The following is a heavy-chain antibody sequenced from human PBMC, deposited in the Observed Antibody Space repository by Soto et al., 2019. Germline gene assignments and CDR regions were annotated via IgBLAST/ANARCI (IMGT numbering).Heavy chain of an antibody. V-gene: IGHV3-23*01. Sequence: GGSLRLSCAASGFTFSSYAMSWVRQAPGKGLEWVSAISGSGGSTYYADSVKGRFTISRDNSKNTLYLQMNSQRAEDTAVYYCAKEGSMSSGWYGIGYWGQGTLVTVSS. CDR2: ISGSGGST. D-gene: IGHD6-19*01. CDR3: AKEGSMSSGWYGIGY. CDR1: GFTFSSYA. J-gene: IGHJ4*02.